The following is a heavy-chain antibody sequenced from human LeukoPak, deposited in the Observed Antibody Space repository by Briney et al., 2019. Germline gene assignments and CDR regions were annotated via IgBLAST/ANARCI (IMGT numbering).Heavy chain of an antibody. Sequence: PSETLSLTCTVSGGSISSSSYYWGWIRQPPGKGLEWIGNIYYSGSTNYNPSLKSRVTISVDTSKNQFSLKLSSVTAADTAVYYCARDLGYYDYWGQGTLVTVSS. V-gene: IGHV4-39*07. CDR2: IYYSGST. J-gene: IGHJ4*02. CDR1: GGSISSSSYY. CDR3: ARDLGYYDY.